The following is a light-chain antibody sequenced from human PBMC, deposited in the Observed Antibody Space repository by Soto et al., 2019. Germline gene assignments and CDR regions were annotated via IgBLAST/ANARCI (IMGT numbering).Light chain of an antibody. CDR1: SGSIASNY. CDR2: EDN. Sequence: LTQPHSVSESPGKTVTISCTGSSGSIASNYVQWYQQRPGSAPTTVIYEDNQRPSGVPDRFSGSIDSSSNSASLTISGLKTEDEADYYCQSYDSSIPVVFGGGTKVTVL. J-gene: IGLJ2*01. V-gene: IGLV6-57*02. CDR3: QSYDSSIPVV.